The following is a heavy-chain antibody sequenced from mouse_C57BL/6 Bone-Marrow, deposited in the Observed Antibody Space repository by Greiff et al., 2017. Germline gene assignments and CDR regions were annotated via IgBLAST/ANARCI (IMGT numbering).Heavy chain of an antibody. CDR2: IDPENGDT. CDR1: GFNIKDDY. Sequence: EVQLQQSGAELVRPGASVKLSCTASGFNIKDDYMHWVKQRPEHGLEWIGWIDPENGDTEYASKFQGKATITADTSSNTAYLQLSSLTSEDTAVYYCTTSYFDVWGTGTTVTVSS. J-gene: IGHJ1*03. V-gene: IGHV14-4*01. CDR3: TTSYFDV.